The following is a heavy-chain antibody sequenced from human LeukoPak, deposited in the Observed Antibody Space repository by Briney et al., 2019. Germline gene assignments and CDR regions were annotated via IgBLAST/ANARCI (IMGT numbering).Heavy chain of an antibody. J-gene: IGHJ4*02. CDR1: GFTFSSYG. Sequence: PGGSLRLSCAASGFTFSSYGMHWVRQAPGKGLEWVAVISYDGSNKYYADSVKGRFTISRDNSKNTLYLQMNSLRAEDTAVYYCAREGLGRDFDYWGQGTLVTVSS. CDR3: AREGLGRDFDY. D-gene: IGHD1-26*01. V-gene: IGHV3-30*03. CDR2: ISYDGSNK.